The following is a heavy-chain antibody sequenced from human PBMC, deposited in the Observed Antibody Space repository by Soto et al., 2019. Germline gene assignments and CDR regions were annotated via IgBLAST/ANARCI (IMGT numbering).Heavy chain of an antibody. CDR1: GFTFSSYA. CDR2: ISGSGGST. V-gene: IGHV3-23*01. Sequence: GGSLRLSCAASGFTFSSYAMSWVRQAPGKGLEWVSAISGSGGSTYYADSVKGRFTISRDNSKNTLYLQMNSLRAEDTAVYYCAKDHGDYGYYYYYMDVWGKGTTVTVSS. CDR3: AKDHGDYGYYYYYMDV. J-gene: IGHJ6*03. D-gene: IGHD4-17*01.